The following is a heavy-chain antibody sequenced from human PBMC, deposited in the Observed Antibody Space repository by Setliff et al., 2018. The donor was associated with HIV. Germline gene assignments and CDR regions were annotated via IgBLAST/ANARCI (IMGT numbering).Heavy chain of an antibody. V-gene: IGHV3-21*01. Sequence: GGSLRLSCAASGFTFNSYNMNWVRQAPGKGLEWVSSISSTSSYIYYADSVKGRFTISRDNAKNSLYLQMNSLRAEDTAVYYCARAIPLVPFDYWGQGTTVTVSS. J-gene: IGHJ4*03. CDR2: ISSTSSYI. CDR3: ARAIPLVPFDY. D-gene: IGHD6-13*01. CDR1: GFTFNSYN.